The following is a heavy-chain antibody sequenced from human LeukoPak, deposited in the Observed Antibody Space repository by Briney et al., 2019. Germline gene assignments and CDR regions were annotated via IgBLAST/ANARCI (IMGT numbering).Heavy chain of an antibody. CDR2: IYYSGST. V-gene: IGHV4-39*01. CDR3: ARRRSGPANYYYGMDV. D-gene: IGHD3-10*01. J-gene: IGHJ6*02. Sequence: SETLSLTCTVSGGSISSSSYYWGWIRQPPGKGLEWIGGIYYSGSTYYNPSLKSRVTISVDTSKNQFSLKLSSVTAADTAVYYCARRRSGPANYYYGMDVWGQGTTVTVSS. CDR1: GGSISSSSYY.